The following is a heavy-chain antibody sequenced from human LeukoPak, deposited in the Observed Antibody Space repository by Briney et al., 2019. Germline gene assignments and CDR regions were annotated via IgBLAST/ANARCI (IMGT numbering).Heavy chain of an antibody. CDR3: ARESSQKGAHYMDV. CDR1: GGSISSYY. Sequence: SETLSLTCTVSGGSISSYYWSWIRQPPGKGPEWIWYIYYSGSTSYKPSLKSRVTISVDTSKNQFSLKLRSVTAADTAVYYCARESSQKGAHYMDVWGKGTTVTISS. J-gene: IGHJ6*03. CDR2: IYYSGST. D-gene: IGHD1-26*01. V-gene: IGHV4-59*01.